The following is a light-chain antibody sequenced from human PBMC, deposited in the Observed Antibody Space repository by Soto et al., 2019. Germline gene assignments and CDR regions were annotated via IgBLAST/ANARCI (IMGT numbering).Light chain of an antibody. CDR2: AAS. Sequence: DIQMTPPPSSLSASVGDIVTITCPASQSISSYLNWYQKKPGKDPKLLIYAASSLQSGVPSRFSGSGSGTDFNLTISSLQTEDFATYYCQQRYSTPPTFGQGTKVEIK. V-gene: IGKV1-39*01. J-gene: IGKJ1*01. CDR3: QQRYSTPPT. CDR1: QSISSY.